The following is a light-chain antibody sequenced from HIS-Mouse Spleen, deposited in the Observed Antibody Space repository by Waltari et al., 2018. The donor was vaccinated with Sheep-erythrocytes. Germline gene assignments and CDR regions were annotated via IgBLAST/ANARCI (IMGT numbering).Light chain of an antibody. Sequence: SYELTQPPSVSVSPGQTARITCSGDALPKKYADWYQQKSGPAPVLVIYEDSKRPSGIPERFSGSSSGTMATLTISGAQVEDEADYYCYSTDSSGNHRVFGTGTKVTVL. V-gene: IGLV3-10*01. CDR2: EDS. J-gene: IGLJ1*01. CDR1: ALPKKY. CDR3: YSTDSSGNHRV.